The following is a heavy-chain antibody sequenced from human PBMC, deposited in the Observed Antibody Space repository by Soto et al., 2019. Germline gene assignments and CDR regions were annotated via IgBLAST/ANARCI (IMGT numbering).Heavy chain of an antibody. D-gene: IGHD2-2*01. V-gene: IGHV1-8*01. J-gene: IGHJ4*02. Sequence: QVQLVQSGAEVKKPGASVKVSCKASGYTFTSYDINWVRQATGQGLEWMGWMNPNSGNTGYAQKFQGRVSMTRNTSRSTAYMELSSLRSDDTAVYYCAWRPASEYYFDYWGQGTLVTVSS. CDR1: GYTFTSYD. CDR2: MNPNSGNT. CDR3: AWRPASEYYFDY.